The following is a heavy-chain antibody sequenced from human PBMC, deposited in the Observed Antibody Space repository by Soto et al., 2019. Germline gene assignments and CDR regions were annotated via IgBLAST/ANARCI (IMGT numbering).Heavy chain of an antibody. Sequence: SETLSLTCTVSGGSISSSSYYWGWIRQPPGKGLEWIGSIYYSGSTYYNPSLKSRVTISVDTSKNQFSLKLSSVTAADTAVYYCARDVVVAATPSYWFDPWGQGTLVTVSS. V-gene: IGHV4-39*02. CDR3: ARDVVVAATPSYWFDP. D-gene: IGHD2-15*01. J-gene: IGHJ5*02. CDR2: IYYSGST. CDR1: GGSISSSSYY.